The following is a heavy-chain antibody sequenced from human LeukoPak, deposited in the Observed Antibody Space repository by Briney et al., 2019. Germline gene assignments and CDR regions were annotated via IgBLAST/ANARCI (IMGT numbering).Heavy chain of an antibody. J-gene: IGHJ4*02. V-gene: IGHV1-2*06. Sequence: ASVKVSCKASGYTFTGYYMHWVRQAPGQGLEWMGRINPNSGGTNYAQKFQGRVTMTRDTSISTAYMELSRLRSDDTAVYYCARDDKYSSGTFDYWGQGTLVTVST. CDR2: INPNSGGT. CDR1: GYTFTGYY. D-gene: IGHD6-19*01. CDR3: ARDDKYSSGTFDY.